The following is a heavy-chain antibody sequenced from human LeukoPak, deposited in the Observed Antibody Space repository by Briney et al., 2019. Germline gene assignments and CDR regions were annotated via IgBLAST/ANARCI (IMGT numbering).Heavy chain of an antibody. Sequence: ASVKVSCKVSGYTLTELSMHWVRQAPGQGLECMGWISAYNGNTNYAQKLQGRVTMTTDTSTSTAYMELRSLRSDDSAVYYCARRGSGSRNWFDPWGQGTLVTVSS. D-gene: IGHD1-26*01. CDR2: ISAYNGNT. J-gene: IGHJ5*02. V-gene: IGHV1-18*01. CDR3: ARRGSGSRNWFDP. CDR1: GYTLTELS.